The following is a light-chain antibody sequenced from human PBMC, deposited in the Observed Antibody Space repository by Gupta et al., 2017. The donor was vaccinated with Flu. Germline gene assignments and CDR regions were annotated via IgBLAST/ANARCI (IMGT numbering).Light chain of an antibody. CDR1: QSVSSN. CDR2: GAS. J-gene: IGKJ1*01. CDR3: QQYNNWPRGWT. Sequence: EIVMTKSPATLSVSPGERATLSCRASQSVSSNLAWYQQKPGQAPRLLIYGASTRATGIPARFSGSGSGTEFTLTISSLQSEDFAVYYCQQYNNWPRGWTFGQGTKVEIK. V-gene: IGKV3-15*01.